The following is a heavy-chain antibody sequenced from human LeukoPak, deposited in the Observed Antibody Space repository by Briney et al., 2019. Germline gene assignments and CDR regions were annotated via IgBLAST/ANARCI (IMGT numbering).Heavy chain of an antibody. J-gene: IGHJ6*02. D-gene: IGHD5-24*01. Sequence: ASVKVSCKASGYTFTSYYMHWVRQAPGQGLEWMGIINPSGGSTSYAQKFQGRVTMTRNTSISTAYMELSSLRSEDTAVYYCARDGMAAPYYYYGMDVWGQGTTVTVSS. CDR2: INPSGGST. CDR1: GYTFTSYY. CDR3: ARDGMAAPYYYYGMDV. V-gene: IGHV1-46*01.